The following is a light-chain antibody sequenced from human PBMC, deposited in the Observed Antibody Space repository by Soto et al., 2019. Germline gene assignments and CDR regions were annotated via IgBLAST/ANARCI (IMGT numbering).Light chain of an antibody. CDR2: EVR. J-gene: IGLJ1*01. CDR3: SSYTSNSIPV. V-gene: IGLV2-14*01. CDR1: SSDVGGYNY. Sequence: QSALTQPASVSESPGQSITISCTGTSSDVGGYNYVSWYQHYPGKAPKLMIYEVRRRPSGVSNRFSASKSGNTASLTISGLQAEDEADYYCSSYTSNSIPVFGTGTKVTVL.